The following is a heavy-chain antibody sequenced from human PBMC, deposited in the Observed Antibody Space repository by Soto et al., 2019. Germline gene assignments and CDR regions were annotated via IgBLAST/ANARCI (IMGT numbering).Heavy chain of an antibody. D-gene: IGHD6-6*01. CDR3: EKKAVAARPPVV. CDR2: IGDSGVNT. Sequence: EVQLFESGGGLVQTGGSLRLSCAASGFTFSSYVMGWVRQAPGKGLEWVSSIGDSGVNTYYADSVKGRFTISRDNSKNTLFLQMNSLKAEDTATYYCEKKAVAARPPVVWGQGALVTVSS. V-gene: IGHV3-23*01. CDR1: GFTFSSYV. J-gene: IGHJ4*02.